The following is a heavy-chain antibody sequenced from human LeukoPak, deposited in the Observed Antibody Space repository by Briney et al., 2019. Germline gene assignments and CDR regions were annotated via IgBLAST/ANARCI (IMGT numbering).Heavy chain of an antibody. CDR3: ARDRNRQGVGASDY. Sequence: GASVKVSCKASGYTFTGYFMHWVRQAPGQGPEWMGWINPKTGGTNYAQKFRGRVTMTRDTSISTAYLEVTTLRSDDTAVYYCARDRNRQGVGASDYWGQGTLVTVSS. CDR1: GYTFTGYF. V-gene: IGHV1-2*02. D-gene: IGHD1-26*01. CDR2: INPKTGGT. J-gene: IGHJ4*02.